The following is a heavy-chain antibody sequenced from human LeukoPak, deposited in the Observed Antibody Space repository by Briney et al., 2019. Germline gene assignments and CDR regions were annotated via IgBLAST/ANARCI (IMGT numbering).Heavy chain of an antibody. CDR3: ARVQGLIDPFDI. V-gene: IGHV3-23*01. J-gene: IGHJ3*02. D-gene: IGHD6-19*01. Sequence: GGSLRLSCAASGLTLSNSAMGWVRQAPGKGLEWVSVISRSGENTYYADSVKGRFTVSRDSSKNTLYVQMNSLRAEDTAIYDCARVQGLIDPFDIWGQGTLVTVSS. CDR1: GLTLSNSA. CDR2: ISRSGENT.